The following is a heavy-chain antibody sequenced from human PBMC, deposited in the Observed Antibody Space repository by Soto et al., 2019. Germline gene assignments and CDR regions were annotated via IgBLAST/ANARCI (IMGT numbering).Heavy chain of an antibody. CDR2: ISLNSGSI. J-gene: IGHJ3*02. V-gene: IGHV3-9*01. D-gene: IGHD6-13*01. CDR1: GFTFDDYA. Sequence: GGSLRLSCAASGFTFDDYAMHWVRQAPGKGLEWVSGISLNSGSIGYADSVKGRFTISRDNSKNSLYLQMNSLRAEDTALYYCAKDAGHIGQLDAFDIWGQGTMVTVSS. CDR3: AKDAGHIGQLDAFDI.